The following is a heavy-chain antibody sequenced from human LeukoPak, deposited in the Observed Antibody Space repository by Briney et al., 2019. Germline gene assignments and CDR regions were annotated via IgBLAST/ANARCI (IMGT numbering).Heavy chain of an antibody. CDR3: ARGEVGYYGSGSYFDP. Sequence: EPSETLSLTCAVSGGSISSSNWWSWVRQPPGKGLEWIGEIYHSGSTNYNPSLKSRVTISVDKSKNQFSLKLSSVTAADTAVYYCARGEVGYYGSGSYFDPWGQGTLVTVSS. CDR1: GGSISSSNW. D-gene: IGHD3-10*01. V-gene: IGHV4-4*02. J-gene: IGHJ5*02. CDR2: IYHSGST.